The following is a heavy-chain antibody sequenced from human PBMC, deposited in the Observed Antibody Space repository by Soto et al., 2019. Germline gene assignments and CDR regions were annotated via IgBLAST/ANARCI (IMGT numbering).Heavy chain of an antibody. CDR2: ISGSGGST. CDR3: ARHPERIAEIGWFDP. CDR1: GFIFSSYA. Sequence: GGSLRLSCAASGFIFSSYAMSWVRQAPGKGLEWVSAISGSGGSTYYADSVKGRFTISRDNSENTLYLQMNSLRAEDTAVYYCARHPERIAEIGWFDPWGQGTLVTVSS. D-gene: IGHD6-13*01. V-gene: IGHV3-23*01. J-gene: IGHJ5*02.